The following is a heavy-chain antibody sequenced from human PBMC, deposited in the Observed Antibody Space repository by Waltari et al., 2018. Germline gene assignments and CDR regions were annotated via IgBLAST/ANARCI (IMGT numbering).Heavy chain of an antibody. J-gene: IGHJ4*02. D-gene: IGHD6-6*01. V-gene: IGHV3-30-3*01. CDR1: GFTFSSYA. CDR2: ISYDGSNK. Sequence: QVQLVESGGGVVQPGRSLRLSCAASGFTFSSYAMHWVRQPPGKGLEWVAVISYDGSNKYYADSVKGRFTISRDNSKNTLYLQMNSLRAEDTAVYYCARDLVAARASGLGYWGQGTLVTVSS. CDR3: ARDLVAARASGLGY.